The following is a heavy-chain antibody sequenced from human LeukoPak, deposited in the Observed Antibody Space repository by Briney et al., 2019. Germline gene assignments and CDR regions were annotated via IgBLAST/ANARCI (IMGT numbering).Heavy chain of an antibody. CDR3: AREGGSGSYSDY. Sequence: QPRGTLRLSCAASGFTLSSYWMSWVRQAPGKGLEWVANINTDGSAKYNADSEKGRFTICRDNAKNSLYLQMNSLSGEDTAVYYCAREGGSGSYSDYWGQGTVVTVSS. D-gene: IGHD3-10*01. CDR2: INTDGSAK. CDR1: GFTLSSYW. V-gene: IGHV3-7*01. J-gene: IGHJ4*02.